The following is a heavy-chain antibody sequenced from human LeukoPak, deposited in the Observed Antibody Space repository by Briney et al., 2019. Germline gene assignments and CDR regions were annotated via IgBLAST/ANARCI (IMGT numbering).Heavy chain of an antibody. CDR3: ARAAEQLVAVWDVYYHYYMAV. D-gene: IGHD6-6*01. Sequence: PGGSLRLSCAASGFTFSSYSLIWVRQAPGKGLEWVSSISSSSRYIYYAVSVRGRFTISRDNAKNSLYLQMNSLRGEDTAVYYCARAAEQLVAVWDVYYHYYMAVWGKGTTVTVSS. CDR2: ISSSSRYI. V-gene: IGHV3-21*01. CDR1: GFTFSSYS. J-gene: IGHJ6*03.